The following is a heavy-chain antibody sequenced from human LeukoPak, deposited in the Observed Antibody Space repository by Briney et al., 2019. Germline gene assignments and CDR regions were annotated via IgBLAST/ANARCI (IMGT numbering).Heavy chain of an antibody. CDR3: AKGSRLREAGSYRF. V-gene: IGHV1-69*06. D-gene: IGHD3-16*02. J-gene: IGHJ4*02. CDR1: GGIFGSYA. Sequence: SVKVSCKVSGGIFGSYAINWVRQAPAQGLEWLGRIIPIFDTPNYAQTFQGRVTISADKSTRTVYMELTSLRSEDTALYYCAKGSRLREAGSYRFWGQGTLVTVSS. CDR2: IIPIFDTP.